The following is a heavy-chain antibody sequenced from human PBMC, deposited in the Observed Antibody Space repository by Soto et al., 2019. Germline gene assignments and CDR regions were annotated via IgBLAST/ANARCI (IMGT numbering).Heavy chain of an antibody. CDR2: ISYDGSNK. D-gene: IGHD2-15*01. V-gene: IGHV3-30-3*01. J-gene: IGHJ5*02. Sequence: QVQLVESGGGVVQPGRSLRLSCAASGFTFSSYAMHWVRQAPGKGLEWVAVISYDGSNKYYADSVKGRFTISRDNSKNTLYLQMNSLRAEDTAVYYCAREPYCSGGSCPRTGWFDPWGQGTLVTVSS. CDR1: GFTFSSYA. CDR3: AREPYCSGGSCPRTGWFDP.